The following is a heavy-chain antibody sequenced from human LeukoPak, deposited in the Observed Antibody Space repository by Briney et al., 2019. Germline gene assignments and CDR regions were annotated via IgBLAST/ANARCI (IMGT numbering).Heavy chain of an antibody. CDR2: IRQDGDEK. J-gene: IGHJ2*01. V-gene: IGHV3-7*01. CDR3: ARVRTECYIDL. D-gene: IGHD2-8*02. Sequence: GGSLRLSCAGSGFIFNSHWMTWVRQAPGMGLEWVGNIRQDGDEKFYADSVRGRFTISRDNAKNSLYLHLNSLRAEDTAIYCARVRTECYIDLWGRGTLVTVSP. CDR1: GFIFNSHW.